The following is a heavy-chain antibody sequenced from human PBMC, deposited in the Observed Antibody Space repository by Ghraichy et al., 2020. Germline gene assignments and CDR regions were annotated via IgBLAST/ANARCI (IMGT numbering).Heavy chain of an antibody. J-gene: IGHJ4*02. V-gene: IGHV3-48*03. CDR2: ISKSGGTT. D-gene: IGHD3-16*01. CDR1: GFTFSSYE. CDR3: ARTPWNYESL. Sequence: LSLTCAASGFTFSSYEMNWVRQAPGKGLEWVSFISKSGGTTYYADAVKGRFTISRDNAKLSLYLQMNRLRAEDTAVYYCARTPWNYESLWGQGTLVTVSS.